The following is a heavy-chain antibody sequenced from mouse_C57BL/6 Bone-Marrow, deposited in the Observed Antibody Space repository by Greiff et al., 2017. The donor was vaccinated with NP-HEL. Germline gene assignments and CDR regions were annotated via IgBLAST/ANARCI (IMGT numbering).Heavy chain of an antibody. CDR3: TTGCNPFAY. CDR1: GFNFKDDY. Sequence: VQLQQSGAELVRPAASLSFSCTASGFNFKDDYMHWVHQTPEQGLEWIGWIDPENGATEYASKFSGQATITADTSSNTAYLQLSSLTSEDTAVYYCTTGCNPFAYWGQGTLVTVSA. CDR2: IDPENGAT. V-gene: IGHV14-4*01. D-gene: IGHD2-1*01. J-gene: IGHJ3*01.